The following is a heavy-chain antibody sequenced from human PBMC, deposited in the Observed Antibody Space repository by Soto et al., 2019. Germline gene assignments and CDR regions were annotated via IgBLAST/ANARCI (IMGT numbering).Heavy chain of an antibody. CDR2: IKQDGSEK. D-gene: IGHD5-12*01. CDR1: GFIFGGYW. CDR3: ARGGYAIGVY. Sequence: EVQLVESGGGLVQPGGSLRLSCAASGFIFGGYWMSWVRQAPGKGLEWVANIKQDGSEKHYVDSVKGRFTISRDNGENSLSLQMNRLRAEDTAVYYCARGGYAIGVYWGQGTLVTVSS. J-gene: IGHJ4*02. V-gene: IGHV3-7*03.